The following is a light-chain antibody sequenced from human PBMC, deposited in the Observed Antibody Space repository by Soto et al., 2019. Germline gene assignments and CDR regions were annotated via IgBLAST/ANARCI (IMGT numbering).Light chain of an antibody. CDR2: DAS. CDR1: QSVTTY. V-gene: IGKV3-11*01. Sequence: EIVWPKSPATLPLSPGERATPSCRASQSVTTYLAWYQQKPGQAPRLLIYDASNRATGIPARFSGSGSGTDFTLTISSLEPEDFAVYYCQQRSNWPPGVTFGGGTKVEIK. J-gene: IGKJ4*01. CDR3: QQRSNWPPGVT.